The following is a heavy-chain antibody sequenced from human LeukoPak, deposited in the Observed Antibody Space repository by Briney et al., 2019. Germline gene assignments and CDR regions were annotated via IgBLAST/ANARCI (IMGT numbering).Heavy chain of an antibody. Sequence: PSETLSLTCSVSGYSIKDGYYWGWIRQSPGKGLEGIGSIFYTGTTYYSSSLRSRVTLSRDSSKNQFSLKLSSVTAADTAVYYCARHSTGIAARRSYYYYYMDVWGKGTTVTVSS. J-gene: IGHJ6*03. CDR3: ARHSTGIAARRSYYYYYMDV. CDR2: IFYTGTT. V-gene: IGHV4-38-2*02. D-gene: IGHD6-6*01. CDR1: GYSIKDGYY.